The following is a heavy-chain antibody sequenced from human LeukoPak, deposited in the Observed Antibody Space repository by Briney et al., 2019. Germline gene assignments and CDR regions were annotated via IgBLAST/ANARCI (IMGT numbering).Heavy chain of an antibody. Sequence: PGGSLRLSCAASGFTFRNFGFYWGRQAPGEGLEWLAVISFDGSNENYADSVKGRFTISRDNSKNTLYLQMNSLRAEDTAGYFCARVAVQQMSTVWGEGTLVSVSS. D-gene: IGHD6-13*01. CDR2: ISFDGSNE. V-gene: IGHV3-33*01. CDR1: GFTFRNFG. CDR3: ARVAVQQMSTV. J-gene: IGHJ4*02.